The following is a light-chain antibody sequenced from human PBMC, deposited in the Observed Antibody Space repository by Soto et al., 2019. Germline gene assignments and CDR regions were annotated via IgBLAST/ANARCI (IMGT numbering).Light chain of an antibody. CDR1: QSVSSSY. CDR3: QQYGSSPPWYT. Sequence: EIVLTQSPGTPSLSPGERATLSCRASQSVSSSYLAWYQQKPGQAPRLLIYGASSRATSIPDRFSGSGSGTDFTLTISRLEPEDFAVYYCQQYGSSPPWYTFGQGTKLEIK. V-gene: IGKV3-20*01. J-gene: IGKJ2*01. CDR2: GAS.